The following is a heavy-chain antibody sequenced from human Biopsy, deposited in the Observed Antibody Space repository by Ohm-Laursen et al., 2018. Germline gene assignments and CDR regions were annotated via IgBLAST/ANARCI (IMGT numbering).Heavy chain of an antibody. CDR2: LNPVSGNS. CDR1: GGAFTNYA. J-gene: IGHJ5*02. CDR3: GRAVRNQLLTDP. Sequence: VASVKVSCKASGGAFTNYAINWVRQAPGQGPEWIGWLNPVSGNSNFGQKFRGRVTVTSDTSISTAYMELSGLTSDDTATYYCGRAVRNQLLTDPWGQGTLVTVTS. D-gene: IGHD1-7*01. V-gene: IGHV1-8*02.